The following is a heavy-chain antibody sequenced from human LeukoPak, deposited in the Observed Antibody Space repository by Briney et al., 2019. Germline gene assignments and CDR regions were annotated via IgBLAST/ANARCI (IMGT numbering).Heavy chain of an antibody. CDR1: GGSISSGDYY. J-gene: IGHJ4*02. CDR2: IYYSRST. V-gene: IGHV4-30-4*01. Sequence: SQTLSLTCTVSGGSISSGDYYWSWIRQPPGKGLEWIGYIYYSRSTYYNPSLKSRVTISVDTSKNQFSLKLSSVTAADTAVYYCARDQGYSYGTTRGYFDYWGQGTLVTVSS. D-gene: IGHD5-18*01. CDR3: ARDQGYSYGTTRGYFDY.